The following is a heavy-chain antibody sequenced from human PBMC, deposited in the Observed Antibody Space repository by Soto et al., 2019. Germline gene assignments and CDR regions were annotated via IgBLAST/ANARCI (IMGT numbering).Heavy chain of an antibody. V-gene: IGHV1-8*01. J-gene: IGHJ5*01. CDR3: ARTLRFLEYRNWFDS. D-gene: IGHD3-3*01. CDR2: MNPNSGNT. Sequence: ASVKVSCKASGYTFTSYDINWVRQATGQGLEWMGWMNPNSGNTGYAQKFQGRVTMTRNTSISTAYMELSSLRSEDTAVYYCARTLRFLEYRNWFDSWGQGTLVTVSS. CDR1: GYTFTSYD.